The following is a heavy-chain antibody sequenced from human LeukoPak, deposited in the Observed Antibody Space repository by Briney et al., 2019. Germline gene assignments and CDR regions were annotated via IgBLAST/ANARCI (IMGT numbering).Heavy chain of an antibody. CDR2: INHSGST. CDR1: GGSFSGYY. Sequence: PSETLSLTCAVYGGSFSGYYWSWIRQPPGKGLEWIGEINHSGSTNYNPSLKSRVTISVDTSKNQFSLKLSSVTAADTAVYYCARGPSRAGYYGTDPWGQGTLVTVSS. CDR3: ARGPSRAGYYGTDP. D-gene: IGHD3-22*01. J-gene: IGHJ5*02. V-gene: IGHV4-34*01.